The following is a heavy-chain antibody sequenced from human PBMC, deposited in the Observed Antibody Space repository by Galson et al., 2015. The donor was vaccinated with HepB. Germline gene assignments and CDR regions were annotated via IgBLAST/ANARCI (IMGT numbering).Heavy chain of an antibody. V-gene: IGHV3-30*04. D-gene: IGHD6-13*01. J-gene: IGHJ4*02. CDR2: VSYDGGIT. CDR3: ARDQGWDSSSWYLDY. CDR1: GFTFNTYA. Sequence: SLRLSCAASGFTFNTYAMHWVRQAPGKGLEWVAVVSYDGGITHYADSVKGRFTISRDNSKNTLYLQMNTLRTEDTAVYYCARDQGWDSSSWYLDYWGQGTLVTVSS.